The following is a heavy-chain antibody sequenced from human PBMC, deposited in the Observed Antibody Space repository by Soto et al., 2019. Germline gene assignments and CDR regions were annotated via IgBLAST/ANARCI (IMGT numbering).Heavy chain of an antibody. Sequence: QVQLEQSGAEEKKPGASVKVSCKASGYTFTTYPMHWVRQAPGHRPEWMGWINTGNGNTKYSQNFQGRVSITSDTSASTAYVELTSLRPEDTAVYYCARQWKLTAVFVDWGQGTLVTVSS. CDR2: INTGNGNT. CDR3: ARQWKLTAVFVD. V-gene: IGHV1-3*04. J-gene: IGHJ4*02. CDR1: GYTFTTYP. D-gene: IGHD1-26*01.